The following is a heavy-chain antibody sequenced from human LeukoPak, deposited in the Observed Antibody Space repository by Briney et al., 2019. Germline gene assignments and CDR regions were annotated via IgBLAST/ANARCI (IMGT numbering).Heavy chain of an antibody. CDR2: IYTSGST. CDR1: GGSISSYY. CDR3: ARSGRGYSYGPMYYFDY. Sequence: SETLSLTCTVSGGSISSYYWSWIRQPAGKGLEWIGYIYTSGSTNYNPSLKSRVTISVDTSKNQFSLKLRSVTAADTAVYYCARSGRGYSYGPMYYFDYWGQGTLVTVSS. V-gene: IGHV4-4*08. D-gene: IGHD5-18*01. J-gene: IGHJ4*02.